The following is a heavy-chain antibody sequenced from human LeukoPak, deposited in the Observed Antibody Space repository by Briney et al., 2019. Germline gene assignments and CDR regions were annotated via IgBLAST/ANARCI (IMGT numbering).Heavy chain of an antibody. D-gene: IGHD6-13*01. Sequence: GGSLRLSCAASGFTFSDYYMSWLRQAPGKGLEWVSYISNSGNTIYYPDSVKGRFTISRDNAKNSLYLQMSSLRAEDTAAYYSARGGAYTSSWYLEAFDIWGQGTMVTVAS. J-gene: IGHJ3*02. V-gene: IGHV3-11*04. CDR2: ISNSGNTI. CDR1: GFTFSDYY. CDR3: ARGGAYTSSWYLEAFDI.